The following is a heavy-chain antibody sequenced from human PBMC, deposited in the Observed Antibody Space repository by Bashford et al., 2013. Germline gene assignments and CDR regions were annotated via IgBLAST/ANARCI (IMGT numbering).Heavy chain of an antibody. CDR3: ARGKIKYCSSTSCYSDYFDY. CDR2: SITVGST. Sequence: LTCTVSGGSISSGGYYWSWIRQHPREGPGVDWGTSITVGSTYYNPSLKSRVTISVDTSKNQFSLKLSSVTAADTAVYYCARGKIKYCSSTSCYSDYFDYWGQGNPGHRSPQ. J-gene: IGHJ4*02. V-gene: IGHV4-31*03. CDR1: GGSISSGGYY. D-gene: IGHD2-2*02.